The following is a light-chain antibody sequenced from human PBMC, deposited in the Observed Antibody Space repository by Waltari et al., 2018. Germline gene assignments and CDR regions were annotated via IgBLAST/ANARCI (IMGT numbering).Light chain of an antibody. CDR3: QQYRNLWT. CDR2: NAS. Sequence: DIHMTQSPSTLSASGGDRVTITSRARQGLSNWLALYQQKPGKGPKGLICNASTLESVVPSRFSGSGSGTEFTLTISSLQPDDFATYYCQQYRNLWTFGQGTKVEIK. CDR1: QGLSNW. J-gene: IGKJ1*01. V-gene: IGKV1-5*03.